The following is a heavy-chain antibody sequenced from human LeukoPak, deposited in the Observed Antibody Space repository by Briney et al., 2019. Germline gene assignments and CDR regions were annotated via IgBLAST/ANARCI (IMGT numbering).Heavy chain of an antibody. V-gene: IGHV4-4*07. J-gene: IGHJ4*02. D-gene: IGHD2/OR15-2a*01. Sequence: NTSETLSLTCTVSGGYISGYYWSWIPQPAGKGLEWIGRIYTSGSTNYNPSLQSRVTISVDKSKNLFSLKLNSVTAADTAVYFCARGLSFDSWGQGTLVTVSS. CDR2: IYTSGST. CDR3: ARGLSFDS. CDR1: GGYISGYY.